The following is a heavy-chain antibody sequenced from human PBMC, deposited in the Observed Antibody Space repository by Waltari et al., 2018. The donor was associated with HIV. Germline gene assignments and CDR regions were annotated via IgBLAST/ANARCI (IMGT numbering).Heavy chain of an antibody. D-gene: IGHD3-22*01. V-gene: IGHV4-4*02. CDR1: GGSINDNRW. Sequence: QVQLQESGPGLVKPSGTLSLTCAVSGGSINDNRWWGWVRQPPGKGLEWIGEIFYSGSTKFNPSLKSRATISVDKSKNQFSLNLSSVTAADTAMYYCAREPGGYYNSWGQGTLVTVSS. CDR3: AREPGGYYNS. CDR2: IFYSGST. J-gene: IGHJ4*02.